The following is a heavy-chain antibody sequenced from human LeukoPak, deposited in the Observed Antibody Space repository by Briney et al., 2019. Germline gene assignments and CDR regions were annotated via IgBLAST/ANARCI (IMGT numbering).Heavy chain of an antibody. CDR2: IYSGGSI. CDR3: ASGKETAMSQGY. D-gene: IGHD5-18*01. V-gene: IGHV3-53*01. J-gene: IGHJ4*02. CDR1: GFTVSSNY. Sequence: GGSLRLSCAVSGFTVSSNYMTWVRQAPGKGLEWVSVIYSGGSIYYADSVQGRFTISRDISKNTVDLQLNSLRAGGTAVYYCASGKETAMSQGYWGQGTLVTVSS.